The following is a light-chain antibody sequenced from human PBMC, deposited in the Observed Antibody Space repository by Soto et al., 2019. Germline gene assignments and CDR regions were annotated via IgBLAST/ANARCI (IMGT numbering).Light chain of an antibody. CDR2: DVS. V-gene: IGLV2-14*03. J-gene: IGLJ3*02. CDR3: SSYRSSSTL. Sequence: QSALTQPASVSGSPGQSITISCTGTSSDVGASDHVSWYQQHPGKAPKLMIHDVSYRPSGVSNRFSASKSGNTASLTISGLQAEDEADYYCSSYRSSSTLFGGGTKLTVL. CDR1: SSDVGASDH.